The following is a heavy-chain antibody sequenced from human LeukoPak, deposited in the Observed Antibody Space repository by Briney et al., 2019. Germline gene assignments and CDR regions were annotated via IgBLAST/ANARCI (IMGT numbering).Heavy chain of an antibody. CDR1: GFTFSSYG. J-gene: IGHJ4*02. D-gene: IGHD2-2*01. Sequence: GGSLRLSCAASGFTFSSYGMSWVRQAPGKVLEWVSAISGSGGSTYYADSVKGRFTISRDNSKNTLYLQMNSLRAEDTAVYYCAKPWVPAAAVWYFDYWGQGTLVTVSS. CDR3: AKPWVPAAAVWYFDY. CDR2: ISGSGGST. V-gene: IGHV3-23*01.